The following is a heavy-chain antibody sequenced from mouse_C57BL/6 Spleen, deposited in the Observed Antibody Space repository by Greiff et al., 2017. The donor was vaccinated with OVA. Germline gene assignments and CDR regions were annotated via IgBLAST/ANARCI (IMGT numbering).Heavy chain of an antibody. CDR1: GFTFSSYA. J-gene: IGHJ3*01. Sequence: EVKLVESGEGLVKPGGSLKLSCAASGFTFSSYAMSWVRQTPEKRLEWVAYISSGGDYIYYADTVKGRFTISRDNARNTLYLQMSSLKSEDTAMYYCTRGGDGSPFAYWGQGTLVTVSA. CDR3: TRGGDGSPFAY. V-gene: IGHV5-9-1*02. D-gene: IGHD2-3*01. CDR2: ISSGGDYI.